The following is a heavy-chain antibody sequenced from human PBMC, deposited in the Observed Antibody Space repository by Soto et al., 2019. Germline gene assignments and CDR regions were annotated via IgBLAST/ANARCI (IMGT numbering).Heavy chain of an antibody. Sequence: PSETLSLTCTVSGGSISSYYWSWIRQPPGKGLEWIGYIYYSGSTNYNPSLKSRVTISVDTSKNQFSLKLSSVTAADTAVYYCARTYYYQPYHLDYWGQGTLVTVSS. D-gene: IGHD3-10*01. V-gene: IGHV4-59*01. CDR2: IYYSGST. CDR3: ARTYYYQPYHLDY. CDR1: GGSISSYY. J-gene: IGHJ4*02.